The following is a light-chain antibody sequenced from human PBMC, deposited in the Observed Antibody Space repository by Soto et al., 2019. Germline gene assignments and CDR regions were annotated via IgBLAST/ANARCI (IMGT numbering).Light chain of an antibody. J-gene: IGLJ3*02. CDR2: EVT. CDR3: QTWGTGIHEV. CDR1: SSDVGGYNY. Sequence: QSVLTQPASVSGSDGQSITISCTGNSSDVGGYNYVSWYQQHPGKAPKVMIYEVTNRPSGVSNRISGSKSGNTASLTISGLQADDEADYYCQTWGTGIHEVFGGGTKVTVL. V-gene: IGLV2-14*01.